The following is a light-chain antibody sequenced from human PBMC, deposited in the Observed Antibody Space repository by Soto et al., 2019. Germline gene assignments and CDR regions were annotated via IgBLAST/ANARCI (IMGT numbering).Light chain of an antibody. J-gene: IGLJ2*01. CDR2: AVS. CDR3: SSYTSISTVA. V-gene: IGLV2-14*01. Sequence: QSALTQPASVSGSPGQSITISCTGTSSDVGGYNYVSWYQQHPGKAPKLLIYAVSNRPSGVSNRFSGSKTGNTASLTISGLQAEDEADYYCSSYTSISTVAFGGGTKLTVL. CDR1: SSDVGGYNY.